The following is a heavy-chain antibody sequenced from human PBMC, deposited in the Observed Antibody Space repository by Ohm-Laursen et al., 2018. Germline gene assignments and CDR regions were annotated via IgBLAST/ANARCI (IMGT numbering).Heavy chain of an antibody. CDR1: GFTFDDSA. CDR3: AKAQGCSSSSCYSWVYYGLDV. V-gene: IGHV3-9*01. D-gene: IGHD2-2*01. CDR2: ITWNSGSI. Sequence: RSLRLSCSASGFTFDDSAMHWVRQAPGKGLEWVSGITWNSGSIGYADSVKGRFTISRDNAKDSLYLQMNRLRDEDTALYYCAKAQGCSSSSCYSWVYYGLDVWGQGTTVTVS. J-gene: IGHJ6*02.